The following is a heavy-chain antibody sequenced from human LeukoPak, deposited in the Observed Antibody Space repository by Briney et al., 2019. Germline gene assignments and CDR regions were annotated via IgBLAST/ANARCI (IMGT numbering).Heavy chain of an antibody. J-gene: IGHJ4*02. CDR2: INHSGST. D-gene: IGHD6-13*01. V-gene: IGHV4-34*01. Sequence: PSETLSLTCAVYGGSFSGYYWNWIRQPPGKGLEWIGEINHSGSTNYNPSLKSRVTISVDTSKNQFSLKVSSVTAADTAVYYCARVAAAGMIWGQGTLVTVSS. CDR3: ARVAAAGMI. CDR1: GGSFSGYY.